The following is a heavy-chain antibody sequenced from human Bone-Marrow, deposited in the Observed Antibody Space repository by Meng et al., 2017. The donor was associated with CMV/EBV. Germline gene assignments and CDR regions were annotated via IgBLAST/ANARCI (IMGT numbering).Heavy chain of an antibody. V-gene: IGHV4-59*01. CDR1: GGSISSYY. D-gene: IGHD3-16*01. CDR2: IYYSGST. CDR3: ARLAWPFTSRGYFAY. J-gene: IGHJ4*02. Sequence: GSLRLSCTVSGGSISSYYWSWIRQPPGKGLEWIGYIYYSGSTNYNPSLKSRVTISVDTSKNQFSLKLSSVTAADTAVYYCARLAWPFTSRGYFAYWGQGTRVTVSS.